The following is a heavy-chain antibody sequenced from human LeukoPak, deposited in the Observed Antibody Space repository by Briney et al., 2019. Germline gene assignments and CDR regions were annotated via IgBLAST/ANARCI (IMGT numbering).Heavy chain of an antibody. CDR3: AKGAGGFSYYNWFDP. CDR1: GYSMSSGYY. J-gene: IGHJ5*02. CDR2: IYYSGTT. Sequence: SETLSLTCTVSGYSMSSGYYWGWIRQPPGKGLEWIGSIYYSGTTHYSPSLESRVTISVDTSKNQFSLKLASVTAADTAIYYCAKGAGGFSYYNWFDPWGQGTLVTVSS. D-gene: IGHD5-18*01. V-gene: IGHV4-38-2*02.